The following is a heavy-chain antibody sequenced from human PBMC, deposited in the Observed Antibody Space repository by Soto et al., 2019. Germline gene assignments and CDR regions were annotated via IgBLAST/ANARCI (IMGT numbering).Heavy chain of an antibody. D-gene: IGHD3-22*01. V-gene: IGHV3-30*02. CDR1: GFTFSTYG. Sequence: PGGSLRLSCAASGFTFSTYGMHWVRQAPGKGLEWVAFIQYHGINKDYADSVKGRFTISRDNSRNTLYLQMNSLRAEDTAVYYCARGLDYDSSGYYLDFWGQGALVTASS. CDR3: ARGLDYDSSGYYLDF. CDR2: IQYHGINK. J-gene: IGHJ4*02.